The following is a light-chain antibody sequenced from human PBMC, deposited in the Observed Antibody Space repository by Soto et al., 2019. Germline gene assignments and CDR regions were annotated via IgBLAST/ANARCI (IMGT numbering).Light chain of an antibody. Sequence: DVQMTQSPCTLSASVGDRVTITCRASHSISSYLTWYQQKPGKAPKLLIYKASNLESGVPSRFSGSGSGTEFTLTISSLQPDDFAANYCQQYNSFPWTFGQATKVDIK. CDR1: HSISSY. V-gene: IGKV1-5*03. CDR3: QQYNSFPWT. CDR2: KAS. J-gene: IGKJ1*01.